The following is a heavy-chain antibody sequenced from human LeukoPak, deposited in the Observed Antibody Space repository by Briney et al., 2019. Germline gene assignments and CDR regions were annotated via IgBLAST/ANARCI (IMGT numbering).Heavy chain of an antibody. CDR2: INPSGGST. CDR3: ATRNFGDYGAFDI. D-gene: IGHD4-17*01. V-gene: IGHV1-46*01. J-gene: IGHJ3*02. CDR1: GYPFTSYY. Sequence: WASVKVSFQASGYPFTSYYMHWVRPAPGQGLEWMGIINPSGGSTSYAQKFQGRVTMTRDMSTSTAYMVLSSLRSEDTAVYYCATRNFGDYGAFDIWGQGTMVTVSS.